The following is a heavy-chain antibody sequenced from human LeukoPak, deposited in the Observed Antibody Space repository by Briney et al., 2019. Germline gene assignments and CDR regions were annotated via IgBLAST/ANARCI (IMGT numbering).Heavy chain of an antibody. CDR2: IYYSGSS. J-gene: IGHJ4*02. V-gene: IGHV4-30-4*01. CDR3: ASIRFLEWLSH. D-gene: IGHD3-3*01. Sequence: SETLSLTCTVSGGSISSGDYYWSWLRQPPGKGLVWIVYIYYSGSSYYNPSLKSRVTISVNTSKSQFSLKLSSVTAADTAVYYCASIRFLEWLSHWGQGTLVTVSS. CDR1: GGSISSGDYY.